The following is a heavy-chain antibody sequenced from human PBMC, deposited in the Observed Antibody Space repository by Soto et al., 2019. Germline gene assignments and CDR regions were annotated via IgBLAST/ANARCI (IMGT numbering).Heavy chain of an antibody. CDR1: GGSISSSSYY. Sequence: PETLSLTCTVSGGSISSSSYYWGWIRQPPGKGLEWMGSSYYSGSTYYNPSLKSRVTISVDTSKNQFSLKLSSVTAADTAVYYCSTRIAARLMYYYGMDVWGQGTTVTVSS. CDR3: STRIAARLMYYYGMDV. J-gene: IGHJ6*02. V-gene: IGHV4-39*01. D-gene: IGHD6-6*01. CDR2: SYYSGST.